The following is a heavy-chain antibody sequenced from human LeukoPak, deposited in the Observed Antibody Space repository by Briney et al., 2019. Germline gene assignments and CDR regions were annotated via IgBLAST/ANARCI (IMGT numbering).Heavy chain of an antibody. V-gene: IGHV3-7*01. CDR1: GFDLYTSF. Sequence: GGSLRLSCAASGFDLYTSFMTWVRQAPGKGLEWVATIDQDGSGKYYADSVKGRFTVSRDNAKNSLYLQMDSLRAEDTAVYYCARDLSSPRTYFDSWGQGTLVTASS. CDR3: ARDLSSPRTYFDS. J-gene: IGHJ4*02. D-gene: IGHD3-16*02. CDR2: IDQDGSGK.